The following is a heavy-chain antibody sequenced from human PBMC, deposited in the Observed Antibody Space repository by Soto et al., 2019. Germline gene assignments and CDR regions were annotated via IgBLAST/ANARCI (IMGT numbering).Heavy chain of an antibody. CDR2: FDPEDGET. V-gene: IGHV1-24*01. CDR3: AAGGTRWLHSPFDY. Sequence: QVQLVQSGAEVKKPGASVKVSCKVSGHTLSELSMHWVRQAPGKGLEWMGGFDPEDGETISAQKFQGRVTMTEDTSTDSIYMELSSLRSEDTAVYYCAAGGTRWLHSPFDYRGQGTLVTISS. CDR1: GHTLSELS. J-gene: IGHJ4*02. D-gene: IGHD1-1*01.